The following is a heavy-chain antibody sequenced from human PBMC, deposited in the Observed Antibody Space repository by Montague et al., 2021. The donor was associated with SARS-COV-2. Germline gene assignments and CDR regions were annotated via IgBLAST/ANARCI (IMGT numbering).Heavy chain of an antibody. V-gene: IGHV3-21*01. J-gene: IGHJ4*02. CDR3: ARDPGESYFDY. D-gene: IGHD3-10*01. CDR1: GFPFSSYS. Sequence: SLRLSCAVSGFPFSSYSMNWVRQAPGKGLEWVSSISSSSSYIYYADSVKGRFTISRDNAKNSLYLQMNSLRAEDTAVYYCARDPGESYFDYWGQGTLVTVSS. CDR2: ISSSSSYI.